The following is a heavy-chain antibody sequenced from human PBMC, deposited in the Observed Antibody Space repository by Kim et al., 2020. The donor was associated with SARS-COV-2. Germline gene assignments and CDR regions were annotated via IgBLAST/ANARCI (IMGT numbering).Heavy chain of an antibody. D-gene: IGHD3-22*01. CDR3: ARGSVITTYHYYYYYYMDV. V-gene: IGHV3-7*04. Sequence: GPFTISKDNAKNSLYLQMNSLRAEDTAVYYCARGSVITTYHYYYYYYMDVWGKGTTVTVSS. J-gene: IGHJ6*03.